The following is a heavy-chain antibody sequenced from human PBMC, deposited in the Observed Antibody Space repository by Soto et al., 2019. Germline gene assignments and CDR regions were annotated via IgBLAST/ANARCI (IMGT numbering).Heavy chain of an antibody. J-gene: IGHJ6*02. CDR1: GGSISSGDYY. CDR3: ARDLSSRRYYYGMDV. Sequence: RSLTCTVSGGSISSGDYYWSWIRQPPGKGLEWIGYIYYSGSTYYNPSLKSRVTISVDTSKNQFSLKLSSVTAADTAVYYCARDLSSRRYYYGMDVWGQGTKVPVSS. CDR2: IYYSGST. V-gene: IGHV4-30-4*01. D-gene: IGHD2-2*01.